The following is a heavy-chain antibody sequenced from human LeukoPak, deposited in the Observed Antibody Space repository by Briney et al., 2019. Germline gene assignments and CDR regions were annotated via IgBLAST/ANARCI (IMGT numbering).Heavy chain of an antibody. J-gene: IGHJ6*04. V-gene: IGHV1-18*04. D-gene: IGHD6-13*01. Sequence: ASVKVSCKASGYPFTSYGINWVRQAPGQGLEWMGWISAYNGNINYAQKLQGRVTTTTDTSTSTAYMELRSLRSDDTAVYYCARSDGSRWNYYYYGIDVWGKGTTVTVSS. CDR1: GYPFTSYG. CDR3: ARSDGSRWNYYYYGIDV. CDR2: ISAYNGNI.